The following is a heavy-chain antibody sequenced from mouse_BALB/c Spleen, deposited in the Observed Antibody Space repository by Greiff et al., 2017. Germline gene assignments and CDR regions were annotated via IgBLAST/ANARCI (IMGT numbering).Heavy chain of an antibody. Sequence: EVNLVESGGGLVKPGGSLKLSCAASGFTFSSYAMSWVRQTPEKRLEWVASISSGGSTYYPDSVKGRFTISRDNARNILYLQMSSLRSEDTAMYYCARGGVYYRYDGPYFDYWGQGTTLTVSS. V-gene: IGHV5-6-5*01. CDR2: ISSGGST. CDR1: GFTFSSYA. D-gene: IGHD2-14*01. CDR3: ARGGVYYRYDGPYFDY. J-gene: IGHJ2*01.